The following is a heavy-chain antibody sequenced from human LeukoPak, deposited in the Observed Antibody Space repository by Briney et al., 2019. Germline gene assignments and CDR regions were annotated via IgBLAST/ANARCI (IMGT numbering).Heavy chain of an antibody. D-gene: IGHD3-10*01. CDR3: ARVLRDYYGSGSYYGTHYYYYYMDV. V-gene: IGHV4-34*01. J-gene: IGHJ6*03. Sequence: SSETLSLTCAVYGGSFSGYYWSWIRQPPGKGLEWIGEINHSGSTNYNPSLKSRVTISVDTSKNQFSLKLSSVTAADTAVYYCARVLRDYYGSGSYYGTHYYYYYMDVWGKGTTVTVSS. CDR1: GGSFSGYY. CDR2: INHSGST.